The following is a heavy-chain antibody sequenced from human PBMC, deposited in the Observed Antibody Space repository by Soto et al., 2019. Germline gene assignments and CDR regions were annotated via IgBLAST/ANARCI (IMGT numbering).Heavy chain of an antibody. CDR2: IYHSGST. Sequence: QVQLQESGPGLVKPSGTLSLTCAVSGGSISSSNWWSWVRQPPGKGLEWIGEIYHSGSTNYNPSLKIRVTISVDKSKNQFSLKLSSVTAADTAVYYCARRYQLISRGWFDPWGQGTLVTVSS. CDR3: ARRYQLISRGWFDP. D-gene: IGHD2-2*01. J-gene: IGHJ5*02. V-gene: IGHV4-4*02. CDR1: GGSISSSNW.